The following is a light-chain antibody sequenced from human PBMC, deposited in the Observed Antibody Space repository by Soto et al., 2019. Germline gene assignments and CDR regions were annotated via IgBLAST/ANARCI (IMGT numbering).Light chain of an antibody. CDR1: QSVGTY. J-gene: IGKJ5*01. CDR3: QQRRSWPPIT. Sequence: EIVLTQSPATLSLSPGERATLSCGASQSVGTYLAWYQQKPGQAPRLLIYDASHRATGIPARFSGSGSGTDFTLTISSLEPEDFAVYYCQQRRSWPPITFGQGTRLEIK. CDR2: DAS. V-gene: IGKV3-11*01.